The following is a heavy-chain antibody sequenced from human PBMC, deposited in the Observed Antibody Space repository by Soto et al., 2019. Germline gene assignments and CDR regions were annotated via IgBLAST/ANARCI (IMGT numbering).Heavy chain of an antibody. J-gene: IGHJ4*02. Sequence: PGGSLRLSCAASGFTFSTYAMHWVRQAPGKGLEWVALMSYDGSNKYYADSVKGRFTISRDYSKNTLYLQMNSLRPEDTAVYYCAKDYYDFWNGYGTVDYSGPGPLVTVSS. CDR3: AKDYYDFWNGYGTVDY. CDR2: MSYDGSNK. V-gene: IGHV3-30*18. D-gene: IGHD3-3*01. CDR1: GFTFSTYA.